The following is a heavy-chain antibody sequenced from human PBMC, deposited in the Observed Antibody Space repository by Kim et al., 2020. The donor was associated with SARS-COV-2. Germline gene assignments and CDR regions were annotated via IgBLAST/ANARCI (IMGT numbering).Heavy chain of an antibody. CDR1: GFTFSSYA. CDR3: ASDIVVVPAAIYYYMGV. Sequence: GGSLRLSCAASGFTFSSYAMSWVRQAPGKGLEWVSAISGSGGSTYYADPVKGRFTISRDNSKNTLYLQMNSLRAEDTAVYYCASDIVVVPAAIYYYMGVWGEETTVTVSS. CDR2: ISGSGGST. D-gene: IGHD2-2*01. V-gene: IGHV3-23*01. J-gene: IGHJ6*03.